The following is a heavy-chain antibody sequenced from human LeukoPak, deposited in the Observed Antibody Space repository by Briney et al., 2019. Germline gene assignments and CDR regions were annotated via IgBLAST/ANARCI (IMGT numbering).Heavy chain of an antibody. CDR2: IIPIFGTA. CDR1: GGTFSSYA. D-gene: IGHD6-6*01. J-gene: IGHJ4*02. Sequence: ASVKVSCKASGGTFSSYAISWVRQAPGQGLEWMGGIIPIFGTANYAQKFQGRVTITTDEPTSTAYMELSSLRSEDTAVYYCARSKGIAARRLDYFDYWGQGTLDTVSS. CDR3: ARSKGIAARRLDYFDY. V-gene: IGHV1-69*05.